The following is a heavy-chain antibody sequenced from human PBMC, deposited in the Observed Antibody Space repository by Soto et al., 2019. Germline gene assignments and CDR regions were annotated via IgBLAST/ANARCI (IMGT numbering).Heavy chain of an antibody. CDR2: ISYDGSNK. V-gene: IGHV3-30*04. CDR1: GFTFSSYA. CDR3: ARAERGSYWYFDL. J-gene: IGHJ2*01. Sequence: GGSLRLSCAASGFTFSSYAMHWVRQAPGKGLEWVAVISYDGSNKYYADSVKGRFTISRDNSKNTLYLQMNSLRAEDTAVYYCARAERGSYWYFDLWGRGTLVTVSS. D-gene: IGHD2-15*01.